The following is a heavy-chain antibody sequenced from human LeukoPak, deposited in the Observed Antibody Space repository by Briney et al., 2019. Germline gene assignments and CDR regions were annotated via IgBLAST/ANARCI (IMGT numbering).Heavy chain of an antibody. Sequence: PGGSLRLSCAASGFTFSSHGMHWVRQAPGKGLEWVAFIRYDGSNKYYADSVKGRFTISRDNSKNTLYLQMNSLRAEDTAVYYCARAGGDGDYSSYYYYGMDVWGQGTTVTVSS. V-gene: IGHV3-30*02. J-gene: IGHJ6*02. CDR2: IRYDGSNK. CDR1: GFTFSSHG. CDR3: ARAGGDGDYSSYYYYGMDV. D-gene: IGHD4-17*01.